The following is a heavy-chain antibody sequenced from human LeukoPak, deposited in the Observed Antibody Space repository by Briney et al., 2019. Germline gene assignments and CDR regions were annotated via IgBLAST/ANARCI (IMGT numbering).Heavy chain of an antibody. D-gene: IGHD3-22*01. CDR3: ARARGDYYDSSRVAFDI. Sequence: PPETLSLTCTLAGGSISSNCWRWIRHPPGEGRGWNGYIYTSGSTNYNPSLKSRVTISVDTSKNQFSLKLSSVTAADTAVYYCARARGDYYDSSRVAFDIWGQGTMVTVSS. J-gene: IGHJ3*02. CDR1: GGSISSNC. CDR2: IYTSGST. V-gene: IGHV4-4*09.